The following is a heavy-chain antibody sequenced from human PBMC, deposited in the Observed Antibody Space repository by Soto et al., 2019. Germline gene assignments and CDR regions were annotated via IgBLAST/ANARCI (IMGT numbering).Heavy chain of an antibody. D-gene: IGHD4-17*01. J-gene: IGHJ4*02. CDR2: IRSKANSYAT. CDR1: GFTFNGSA. Sequence: PGGSLRLSCAASGFTFNGSAMHWVRQASGKGLEWVGRIRSKANSYATAYAASVKGRFTISRDDSKNTAYLQMNSLKTEDTAVYYCTRRTTVNTSPSDYWGQGTLVTVS. CDR3: TRRTTVNTSPSDY. V-gene: IGHV3-73*01.